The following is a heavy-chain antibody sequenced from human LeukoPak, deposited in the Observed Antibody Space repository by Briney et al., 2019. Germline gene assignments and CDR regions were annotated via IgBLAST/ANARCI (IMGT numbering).Heavy chain of an antibody. CDR3: ARAHPSDY. J-gene: IGHJ4*02. CDR1: GFTFSSYE. V-gene: IGHV3-48*03. CDR2: ISGSGGTK. Sequence: TGGSLRLSCSASGFTFSSYEMNWVRQAPGKGLEWLSYISGSGGTKYYADSVKGRFSISRDNAKNSLYLQMNSLSVEDTAVYYCARAHPSDYWGQGTLVTVSS.